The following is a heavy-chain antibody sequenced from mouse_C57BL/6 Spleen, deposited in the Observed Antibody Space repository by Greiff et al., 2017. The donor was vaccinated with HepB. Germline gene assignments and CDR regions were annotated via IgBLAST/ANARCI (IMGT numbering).Heavy chain of an antibody. CDR1: GFTFSDYY. CDR2: INYDGSST. Sequence: EVKLVESEGGLVQPGSSMKLSCTASGFTFSDYYMAWVRQVPEKGLEWVANINYDGSSTYYLDSLKSRFIISRDNAKNILYLQMSSLKSEDTATYYCARVTLTGYFDYWGQGTTLTVSS. D-gene: IGHD4-1*01. CDR3: ARVTLTGYFDY. J-gene: IGHJ2*01. V-gene: IGHV5-16*01.